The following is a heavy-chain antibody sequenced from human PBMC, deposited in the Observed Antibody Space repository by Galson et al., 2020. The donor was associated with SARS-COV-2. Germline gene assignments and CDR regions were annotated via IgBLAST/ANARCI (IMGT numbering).Heavy chain of an antibody. Sequence: SETLSLTCAVSGTSISSGSYSWNWIRQPPGTGLEWIGYISHSGGTYYNPSLKSRVTISGDRSKNQFSLRLSSVTAADTAVYYRARLHYGEYAPEAFDIWGPGTRVTVAS. V-gene: IGHV4-30-2*01. CDR2: ISHSGGT. J-gene: IGHJ3*02. CDR3: ARLHYGEYAPEAFDI. D-gene: IGHD4-17*01. CDR1: GTSISSGSYS.